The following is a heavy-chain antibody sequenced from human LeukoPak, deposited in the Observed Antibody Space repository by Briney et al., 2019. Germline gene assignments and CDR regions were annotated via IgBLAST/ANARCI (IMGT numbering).Heavy chain of an antibody. D-gene: IGHD6-19*01. Sequence: GRSLRLSCAASGFTFSSYAMHWVRQAPGKGLEWVAAISYDGSNKYYADSVKGRFTISRDNSKNTLYLQMNSLRAEDTAVYYCARAGIAVAGTLDYWGQGTLVTVSS. CDR3: ARAGIAVAGTLDY. CDR1: GFTFSSYA. CDR2: ISYDGSNK. J-gene: IGHJ4*02. V-gene: IGHV3-30-3*01.